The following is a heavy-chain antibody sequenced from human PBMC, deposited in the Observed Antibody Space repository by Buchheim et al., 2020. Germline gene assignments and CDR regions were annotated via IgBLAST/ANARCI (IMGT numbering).Heavy chain of an antibody. V-gene: IGHV3-23*01. J-gene: IGHJ4*02. Sequence: EVQLLESGGGLVQPGGSLRLSCAASGFTFSSYAMSWVRQAPGGLEWVSAISGSGGSTYYADSVKGRFTISRDNSKNTLYLQMNSLRAEDTAVYYCAKDSHSFDYWGQGTL. CDR2: ISGSGGST. CDR1: GFTFSSYA. CDR3: AKDSHSFDY.